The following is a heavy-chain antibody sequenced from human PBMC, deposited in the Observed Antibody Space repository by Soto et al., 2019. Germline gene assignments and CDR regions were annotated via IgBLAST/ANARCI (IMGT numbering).Heavy chain of an antibody. CDR3: ARCVSAAGMCYYGLDV. D-gene: IGHD6-13*01. Sequence: ASETLSLTCTVSGGSISSYSWSWIRQPPGKGLEWIGYISYSGSTNYNPSLKSRVSILVDTSKNQFSLKLSSVTAADTAVYYCARCVSAAGMCYYGLDVWGQGTTVTVSS. J-gene: IGHJ6*02. V-gene: IGHV4-59*01. CDR1: GGSISSYS. CDR2: ISYSGST.